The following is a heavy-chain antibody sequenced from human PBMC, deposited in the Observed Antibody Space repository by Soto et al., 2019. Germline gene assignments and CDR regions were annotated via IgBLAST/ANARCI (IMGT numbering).Heavy chain of an antibody. J-gene: IGHJ4*02. CDR3: ARHDYGDYGHYFDY. D-gene: IGHD4-17*01. V-gene: IGHV3-23*01. CDR2: ISGSGGST. CDR1: GFTFSSYA. Sequence: GGSLRLSCAASGFTFSSYAMSWVRQAPGKGLEWVSAISGSGGSTYYADSVKGRFTISRDNSKNTLYLQMNSLRAEDTAVYYCARHDYGDYGHYFDYWGQGTLVTVSS.